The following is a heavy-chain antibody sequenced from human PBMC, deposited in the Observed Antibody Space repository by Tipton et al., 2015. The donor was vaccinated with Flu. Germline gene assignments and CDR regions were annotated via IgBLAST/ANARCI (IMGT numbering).Heavy chain of an antibody. CDR2: INHSGST. V-gene: IGHV4-34*01. D-gene: IGHD6-13*01. J-gene: IGHJ3*02. Sequence: TLSLTCAVYGGSFSGYYWSWIRQPPGKGLEWIEEINHSGSTNYNPSLKSRVTISVDTSKNQFSLKLSSVTAADTAVYYCASQYSSSWYAAFDIWGQGTMVTVSS. CDR1: GGSFSGYY. CDR3: ASQYSSSWYAAFDI.